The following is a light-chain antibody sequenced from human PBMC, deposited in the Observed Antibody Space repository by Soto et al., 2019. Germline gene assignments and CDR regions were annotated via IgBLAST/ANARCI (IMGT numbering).Light chain of an antibody. J-gene: IGKJ1*01. CDR1: QSASSSY. CDR2: GAS. CDR3: QQYDNSPRT. Sequence: EIVLTQSPGTLAVSPWERATLSCRASQSASSSYLAWYQQKPGQAPRLLIYGASSRATGIPARFSGSGSGTEFSLTISSLQSEDSAVYFCQQYDNSPRTFGQGTKVDI. V-gene: IGKV3-20*01.